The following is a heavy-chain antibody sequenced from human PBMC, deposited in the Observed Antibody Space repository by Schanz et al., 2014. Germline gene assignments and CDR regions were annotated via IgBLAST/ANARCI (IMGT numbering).Heavy chain of an antibody. CDR1: GIDFSSYS. Sequence: EVQLVESGGGLVKPGGSLRLSCAASGIDFSSYSMNWVRQAPGKGLEWVSTISTSSGYIYYADSVKGRFTISRDNAKKSLFLQMNSLRAEDTAVYYCERRGSRGEWAIWGQGTMVTVSS. CDR3: ERRGSRGEWAI. J-gene: IGHJ3*02. D-gene: IGHD3-16*01. V-gene: IGHV3-21*01. CDR2: ISTSSGYI.